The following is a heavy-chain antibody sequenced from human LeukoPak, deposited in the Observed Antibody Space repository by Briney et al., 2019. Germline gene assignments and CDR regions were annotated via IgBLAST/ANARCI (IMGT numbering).Heavy chain of an antibody. Sequence: GMSLRLSCSASGFTFRTYAMHWVRQAPGKGLEYVSAISSNGDSTFYADSVKGRFTISRDNSKNTLYLQMNSLRAEDTAVYYCARGLDYGDYFDYWGQGTLVTVSS. CDR1: GFTFRTYA. J-gene: IGHJ4*02. D-gene: IGHD4-17*01. CDR3: ARGLDYGDYFDY. V-gene: IGHV3-64*04. CDR2: ISSNGDST.